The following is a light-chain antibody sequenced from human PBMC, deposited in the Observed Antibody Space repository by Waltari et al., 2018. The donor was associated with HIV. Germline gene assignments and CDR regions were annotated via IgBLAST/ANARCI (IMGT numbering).Light chain of an antibody. Sequence: QSVLTQPPSVSGAPGQRATISCTGSSSNIGAGHDVHWDQQLPGTAPKLLIYGNSNRPSGVPDRFSGSKSGTSASLAITGLQAEDEADYYCQSYDSSLSGDVVFGGVTKLTVL. CDR3: QSYDSSLSGDVV. CDR2: GNS. CDR1: SSNIGAGHD. J-gene: IGLJ2*01. V-gene: IGLV1-40*01.